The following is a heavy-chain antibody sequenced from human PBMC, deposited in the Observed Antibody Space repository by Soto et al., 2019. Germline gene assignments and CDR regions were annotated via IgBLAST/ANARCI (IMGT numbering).Heavy chain of an antibody. CDR1: GYSISSGYY. V-gene: IGHV4-38-2*01. CDR2: IYHSGST. Sequence: LALTCAVSGYSISSGYYWGWIRQPPGKGLEWIGSIYHSGSTYYNPSLKSRVTISVDTSKNQFSLKLSSVTAADTAVYYCARPRYSLLSEGYFDYWGQGTLVTVS. CDR3: ARPRYSLLSEGYFDY. J-gene: IGHJ4*02. D-gene: IGHD5-18*01.